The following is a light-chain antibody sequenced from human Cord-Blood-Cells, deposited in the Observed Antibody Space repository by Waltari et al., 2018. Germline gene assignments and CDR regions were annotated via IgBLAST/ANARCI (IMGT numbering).Light chain of an antibody. Sequence: QSALTQPPSASGSPGQSVTISCPGTSSDVGCYNYVSWYQQHPGKAPKLMIYEVSKRPSGVPDRFSGSKSGNTASLTVSGLQAEDEADYYCSSYAGSNAYVFGTGTKVTVL. CDR3: SSYAGSNAYV. CDR2: EVS. J-gene: IGLJ1*01. CDR1: SSDVGCYNY. V-gene: IGLV2-8*01.